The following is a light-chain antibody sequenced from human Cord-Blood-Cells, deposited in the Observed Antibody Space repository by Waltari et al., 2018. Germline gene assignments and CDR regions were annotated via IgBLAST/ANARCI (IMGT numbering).Light chain of an antibody. CDR2: STS. Sequence: QTVVTQEPSLTVSPGGTVTLTCASSTGAVTSGYYPNWFQQKPGQAPRALIYSTSKQPSWTPARFSGSLLGGKAALTLSGVQPEDEAEYYCLLYYGGANWVFGGGTKLTVL. V-gene: IGLV7-43*01. CDR1: TGAVTSGYY. J-gene: IGLJ3*02. CDR3: LLYYGGANWV.